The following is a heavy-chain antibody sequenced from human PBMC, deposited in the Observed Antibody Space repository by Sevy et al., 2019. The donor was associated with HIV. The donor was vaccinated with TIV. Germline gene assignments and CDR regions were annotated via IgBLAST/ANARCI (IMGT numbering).Heavy chain of an antibody. D-gene: IGHD3-22*01. CDR2: IWSDGAYQ. CDR1: GFTFSNYA. Sequence: GGSLRLSCAATGFTFSNYAMHWVRQAPGKGMEWVAIIWSDGAYQYYGDAVKGRFTISRANSKNTLYLQMNNVRVEDTAVYYCARGGYYYDNAAYYALDSWGQGTLVTVSS. V-gene: IGHV3-33*01. J-gene: IGHJ4*02. CDR3: ARGGYYYDNAAYYALDS.